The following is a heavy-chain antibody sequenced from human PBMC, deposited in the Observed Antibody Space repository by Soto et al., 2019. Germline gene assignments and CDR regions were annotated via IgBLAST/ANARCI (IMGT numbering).Heavy chain of an antibody. Sequence: QVQLVQSGAEVKKPGSSVKVSCKASGGTFSSYAISWVRQAPGQGLEWMGGIIPIFGTANYAQKFQGRVTITADESTSTDYMEVSRLRSEDTAVYYCAEGTYDYVWGSYRPNWFDPWGQGTLVTVSS. D-gene: IGHD3-16*02. CDR3: AEGTYDYVWGSYRPNWFDP. V-gene: IGHV1-69*01. J-gene: IGHJ5*02. CDR2: IIPIFGTA. CDR1: GGTFSSYA.